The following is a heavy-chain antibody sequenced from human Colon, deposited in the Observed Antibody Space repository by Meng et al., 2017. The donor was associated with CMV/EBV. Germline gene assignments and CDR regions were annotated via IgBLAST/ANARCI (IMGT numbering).Heavy chain of an antibody. V-gene: IGHV4-59*03. Sequence: SETLSLTCTVSGGSITDYYWNWIRQTPGKGLEWIGYTHHTGRTNYNPSLKSRATMSVDTSKNQLSLTLTFLTAADTAVYYCAGLYGTYFSSWFDPWGQGTLVTVSS. D-gene: IGHD1-1*01. J-gene: IGHJ5*02. CDR2: THHTGRT. CDR1: GGSITDYY. CDR3: AGLYGTYFSSWFDP.